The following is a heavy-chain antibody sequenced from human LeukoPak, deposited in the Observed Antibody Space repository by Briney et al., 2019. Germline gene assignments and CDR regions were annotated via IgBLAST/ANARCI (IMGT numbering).Heavy chain of an antibody. CDR1: GFTFSSYS. Sequence: GGSLRLSCAASGFTFSSYSMSWVRQAPGKGLEWVSAISDSALSTYYGDSVKGRFTISRDNAKNSLYLQMNSLRAEDTAVYYCATYSGAHHKTFDYWGQGTLVTVSS. D-gene: IGHD1-26*01. CDR2: ISDSALST. V-gene: IGHV3-23*01. J-gene: IGHJ4*02. CDR3: ATYSGAHHKTFDY.